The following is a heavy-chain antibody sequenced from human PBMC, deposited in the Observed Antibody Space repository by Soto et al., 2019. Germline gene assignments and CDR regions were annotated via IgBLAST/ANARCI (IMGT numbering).Heavy chain of an antibody. CDR1: GFTFSVSA. V-gene: IGHV3-73*01. Sequence: EVQLVESGGGLVQPGESLKLSCAASGFTFSVSAMHWVRQASGKGLEWVGRIRSKTNSYATAYAASVKGRFTISRDDSKNTVYLQMNSLKTEYTAVYYCTRQDPVTAVENDAFDFWGQGTMVTVSS. CDR2: IRSKTNSYAT. J-gene: IGHJ3*01. CDR3: TRQDPVTAVENDAFDF. D-gene: IGHD2-21*02.